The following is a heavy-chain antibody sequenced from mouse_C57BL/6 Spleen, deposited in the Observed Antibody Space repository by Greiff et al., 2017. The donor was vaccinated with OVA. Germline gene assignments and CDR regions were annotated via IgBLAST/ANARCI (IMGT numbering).Heavy chain of an antibody. CDR1: GYTFTDYT. Sequence: QVQLQQSDAELVKPGASVKISCKVSGYTFTDYTIHWMKQRPEQGLEWIGNIYPRDGSTKYNEKFKGKATLTADKSSSTAYMQLNSLTSEVSAVYFCASSQFITTVVYDYWGQGTTLTVSS. D-gene: IGHD1-1*01. CDR2: IYPRDGST. CDR3: ASSQFITTVVYDY. V-gene: IGHV1-78*01. J-gene: IGHJ2*01.